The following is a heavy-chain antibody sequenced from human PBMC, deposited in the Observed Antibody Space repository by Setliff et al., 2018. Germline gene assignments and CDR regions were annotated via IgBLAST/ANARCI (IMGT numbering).Heavy chain of an antibody. CDR1: GGSISSGDYY. V-gene: IGHV4-39*07. CDR3: AREQWLDPPGYYYMDV. D-gene: IGHD6-19*01. Sequence: SETLSLTCTVSGGSISSGDYYWGWIRQPPGKGLEWIGSISHSGSTYYNPSLKSRVTMSIDTSKNQFSLKLNSVTAADMAVYYCAREQWLDPPGYYYMDVWTKGTTVTVSS. CDR2: ISHSGST. J-gene: IGHJ6*03.